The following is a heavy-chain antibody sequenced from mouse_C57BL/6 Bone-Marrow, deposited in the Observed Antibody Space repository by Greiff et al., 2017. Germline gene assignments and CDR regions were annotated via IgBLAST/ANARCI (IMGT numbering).Heavy chain of an antibody. Sequence: EVQLQQSGPELVKPGASVKISCKASGYSFTDYNMNWVKQSNGKSLEWIGVINPNYGTTSSNQKFKGKATLTVDQSSSTAYMQRNSLTSEDSAVYYCSRNYGSSYWYFDVWGTGTTVTVSS. CDR2: INPNYGTT. CDR1: GYSFTDYN. CDR3: SRNYGSSYWYFDV. D-gene: IGHD1-1*01. V-gene: IGHV1-39*01. J-gene: IGHJ1*03.